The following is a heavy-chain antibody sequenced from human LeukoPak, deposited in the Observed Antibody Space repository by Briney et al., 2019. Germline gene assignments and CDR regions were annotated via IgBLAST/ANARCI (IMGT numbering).Heavy chain of an antibody. CDR2: IRYDGSNK. D-gene: IGHD3-10*01. CDR3: AKDLHLFLWFGELCDY. Sequence: GGSLRLSCAASGFTFSSYGMHWVRQAPGKGLEWVAFIRYDGSNKYYADSVKGRFTISRDNSKNTLYLQMNSLRAEDTAVYYCAKDLHLFLWFGELCDYWGQGTLVTVSS. V-gene: IGHV3-30*02. CDR1: GFTFSSYG. J-gene: IGHJ4*02.